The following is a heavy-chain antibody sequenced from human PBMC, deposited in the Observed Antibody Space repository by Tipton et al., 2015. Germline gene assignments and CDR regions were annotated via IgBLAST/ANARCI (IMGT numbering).Heavy chain of an antibody. V-gene: IGHV3-33*01. D-gene: IGHD5-24*01. CDR2: IYYDGSKK. J-gene: IGHJ4*02. Sequence: SLRLSCEASGFTFMSYGMHWVRQAPGKGLEWVAGIYYDGSKKYYADSVKGRFTISRDNSKNTLYLQMNSLRAEDTAVYYCARAPVEMSTILWSRGFDYWGQGTLVTVSS. CDR1: GFTFMSYG. CDR3: ARAPVEMSTILWSRGFDY.